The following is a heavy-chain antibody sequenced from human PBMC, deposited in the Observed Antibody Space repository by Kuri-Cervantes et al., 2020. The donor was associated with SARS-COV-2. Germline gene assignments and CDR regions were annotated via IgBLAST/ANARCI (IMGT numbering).Heavy chain of an antibody. J-gene: IGHJ4*02. Sequence: GESLKISCAVSGLTFSRTDMHWVRQAPGKGLEWVAVISHDGKNKKCIASGKGRFTISRDNSQNTLYLHMKSLRSEDTAMYYCAKDRVGVQDFWGQGTLVTVSS. V-gene: IGHV3-30*18. CDR1: GLTFSRTD. D-gene: IGHD2-21*01. CDR3: AKDRVGVQDF. CDR2: ISHDGKNK.